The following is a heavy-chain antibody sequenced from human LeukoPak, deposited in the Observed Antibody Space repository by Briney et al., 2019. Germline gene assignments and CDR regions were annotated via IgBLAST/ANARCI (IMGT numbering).Heavy chain of an antibody. D-gene: IGHD4-23*01. CDR2: IYHSGST. J-gene: IGHJ4*02. V-gene: IGHV4-38-2*02. CDR3: ARAVGTSRNFFDY. Sequence: SETLSLTCTVSGYSISSGYYWGWIRQPPGKGLECIGSIYHSGSTYYNPSLKSRVTISVDTSKNQFSLNLSSVTAADTAMYYCARAVGTSRNFFDYWGQGTLVTVSS. CDR1: GYSISSGYY.